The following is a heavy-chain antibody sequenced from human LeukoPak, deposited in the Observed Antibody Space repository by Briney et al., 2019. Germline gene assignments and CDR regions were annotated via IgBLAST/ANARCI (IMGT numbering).Heavy chain of an antibody. Sequence: ASVKVSCKASGYTFTGYFIHWVRQAPGQGLEWMGWINPNSGGTNYAEKFQGRVTMTRDTSITTAYMELGSLRSDDTAVYYCARTYEVRGATYNWFDPWGQGTLVTVSS. J-gene: IGHJ5*02. CDR3: ARTYEVRGATYNWFDP. V-gene: IGHV1-2*02. CDR2: INPNSGGT. CDR1: GYTFTGYF. D-gene: IGHD3-10*02.